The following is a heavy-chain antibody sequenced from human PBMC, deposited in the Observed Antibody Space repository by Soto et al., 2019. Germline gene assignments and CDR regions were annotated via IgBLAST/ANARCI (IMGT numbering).Heavy chain of an antibody. Sequence: GGSLRLSCTASGFTFGDYAMSWFRQAPGKGLAWVGFIRSKAYGGTTEYAASVKGRFTISRDDSKSIAYLQMNSLKTEDTAVYYCTRGWIESYYYYGMDVWGQGTTVTVSS. J-gene: IGHJ6*02. CDR3: TRGWIESYYYYGMDV. CDR2: IRSKAYGGTT. V-gene: IGHV3-49*03. D-gene: IGHD5-12*01. CDR1: GFTFGDYA.